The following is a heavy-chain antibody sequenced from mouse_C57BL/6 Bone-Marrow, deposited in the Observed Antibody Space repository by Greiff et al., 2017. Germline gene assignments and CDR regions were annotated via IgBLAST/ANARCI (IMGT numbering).Heavy chain of an antibody. D-gene: IGHD1-1*01. J-gene: IGHJ2*01. CDR1: GFNIKDYY. Sequence: EVKLQESGAELVRPGASVKLSCTASGFNIKDYYMHWVKQRPEQGLEWIGRIDPEDGDTEYAPKFQGKATMTADTSSNTAYLQLSSLTSEDTAVYYCTTNYYGSSSFDYWGQGTTLTGSS. V-gene: IGHV14-1*01. CDR2: IDPEDGDT. CDR3: TTNYYGSSSFDY.